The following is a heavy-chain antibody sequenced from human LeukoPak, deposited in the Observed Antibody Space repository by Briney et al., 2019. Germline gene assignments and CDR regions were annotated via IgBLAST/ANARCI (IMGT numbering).Heavy chain of an antibody. Sequence: KPSETLSLTCTVSGGSISSYYWSWIRQPAGKGLEWIGRIYTSGSTNYNPSLKSRVTMSVDTSKNQFSLKLSSVTAADTAVYYCARDFPYYYGSGSYVDARHRSNWFDPWGQGTLVTVSS. CDR3: ARDFPYYYGSGSYVDARHRSNWFDP. CDR2: IYTSGST. V-gene: IGHV4-4*07. D-gene: IGHD3-10*01. CDR1: GGSISSYY. J-gene: IGHJ5*02.